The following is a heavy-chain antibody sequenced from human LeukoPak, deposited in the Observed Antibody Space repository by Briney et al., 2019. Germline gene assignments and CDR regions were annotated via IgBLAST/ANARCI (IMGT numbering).Heavy chain of an antibody. CDR1: GYTFTSYD. Sequence: ASVKISCKASGYTFTSYDINWVRQATGQGLEWMGWMNPNSGNTGYAQKFQGRVTMTRNTSISTAYMELSSLGSEDTAVYYCAIGEIYSGYDYWGQGTLVTVSS. J-gene: IGHJ4*02. V-gene: IGHV1-8*01. CDR3: AIGEIYSGYDY. D-gene: IGHD5-12*01. CDR2: MNPNSGNT.